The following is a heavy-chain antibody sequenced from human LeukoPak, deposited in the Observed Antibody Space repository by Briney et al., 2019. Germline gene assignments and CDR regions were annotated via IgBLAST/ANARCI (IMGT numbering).Heavy chain of an antibody. V-gene: IGHV1-69*04. CDR3: ARDRADYDSSGYDY. CDR2: TIATLGIA. D-gene: IGHD3-22*01. Sequence: SVKVSCKASGGTFSSYIISWVRQAPGQGLEWMGRTIATLGIANYAQKFQGRVTITADKSTSTAYMELSSLRSEDTAVYYCARDRADYDSSGYDYWGQGTLVTVSS. CDR1: GGTFSSYI. J-gene: IGHJ4*02.